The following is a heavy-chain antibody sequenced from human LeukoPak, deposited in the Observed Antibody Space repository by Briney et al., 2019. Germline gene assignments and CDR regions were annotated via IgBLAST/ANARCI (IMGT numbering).Heavy chain of an antibody. J-gene: IGHJ6*03. D-gene: IGHD4-11*01. Sequence: ASVKVSCKASGYTFTSYYMHWVRLAPGQGIEWVGIINPSGGSTSNAQKFQGRVITTTDMSTSTVYIELSSLRTEDTAVYYCARVYSNYGAGYYYYYMDVWGKGTTVTVSS. CDR3: ARVYSNYGAGYYYYYMDV. CDR1: GYTFTSYY. CDR2: INPSGGST. V-gene: IGHV1-46*01.